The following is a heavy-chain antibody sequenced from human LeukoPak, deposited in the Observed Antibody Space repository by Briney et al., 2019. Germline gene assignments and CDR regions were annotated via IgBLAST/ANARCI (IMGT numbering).Heavy chain of an antibody. V-gene: IGHV5-51*01. Sequence: GESLKISCKGSGYSFTSYWIGWVRQMPGKGLEWMGIIYPGDSDTRYSPSFQGQVTISADKTISTAYLQWSSLKASDTAMHYCARLEDSSSWYWFDPWGQGTLVTVSS. CDR1: GYSFTSYW. D-gene: IGHD6-13*01. CDR2: IYPGDSDT. CDR3: ARLEDSSSWYWFDP. J-gene: IGHJ5*02.